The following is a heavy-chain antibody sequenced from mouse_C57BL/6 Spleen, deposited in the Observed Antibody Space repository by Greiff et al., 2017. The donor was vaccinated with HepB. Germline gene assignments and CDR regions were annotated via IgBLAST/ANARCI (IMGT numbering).Heavy chain of an antibody. Sequence: VQRVESGPGLVAPSQSLSITCTVSGFSLTSYAISWVRQPPGKGLEWLGVIWTGGGTNYNSALKSRLSISKDNSKSQVFLKMNSLQTDDTARDYCARAPVYARPPWFAYWGQGTLVTVSA. V-gene: IGHV2-9-1*01. CDR3: ARAPVYARPPWFAY. CDR2: IWTGGGT. D-gene: IGHD2-14*01. J-gene: IGHJ3*01. CDR1: GFSLTSYA.